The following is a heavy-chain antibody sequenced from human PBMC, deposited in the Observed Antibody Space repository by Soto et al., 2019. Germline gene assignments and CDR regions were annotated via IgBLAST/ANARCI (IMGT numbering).Heavy chain of an antibody. CDR2: INPNSGGT. J-gene: IGHJ3*02. V-gene: IGHV1-2*02. Sequence: ASVKVSCKASGYTFTGYYMHWVRQAPGQGLEWMGWINPNSGGTNYAQKFQGRVTMTRDTSISTAYMELSRLRSDDTAVYYCASESRIAAAGFAFDIWGQGTMVTVSS. CDR3: ASESRIAAAGFAFDI. D-gene: IGHD6-13*01. CDR1: GYTFTGYY.